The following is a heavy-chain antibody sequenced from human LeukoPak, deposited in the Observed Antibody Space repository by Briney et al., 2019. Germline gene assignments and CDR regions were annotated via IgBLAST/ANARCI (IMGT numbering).Heavy chain of an antibody. V-gene: IGHV3-30*04. Sequence: GGSLRLSCAASGFTFSSYAMHWVRQAPGKGLEWVAVISYDGSNKYYADSVKGRFTISRDNSKNTLYLQMSSLRAEDTAVYYCAKGLVGTEYFQHWGQGTLVTVSS. D-gene: IGHD2-8*02. J-gene: IGHJ1*01. CDR1: GFTFSSYA. CDR3: AKGLVGTEYFQH. CDR2: ISYDGSNK.